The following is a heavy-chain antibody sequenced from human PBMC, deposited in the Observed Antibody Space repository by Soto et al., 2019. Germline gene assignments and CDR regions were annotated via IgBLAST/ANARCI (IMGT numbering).Heavy chain of an antibody. CDR2: MNPNSGIT. CDR1: GYTFTSYD. CDR3: ARYRGYYHGMDV. Sequence: APVKVSCKASGYTFTSYDIHWVRQATGQGLEWMGWMNPNSGITEFAQKFQGRVTMTRTTSTTTAYMELSSLRSDDTAVYYCARYRGYYHGMDVWGQGTTVTVSS. D-gene: IGHD3-16*02. J-gene: IGHJ6*02. V-gene: IGHV1-8*01.